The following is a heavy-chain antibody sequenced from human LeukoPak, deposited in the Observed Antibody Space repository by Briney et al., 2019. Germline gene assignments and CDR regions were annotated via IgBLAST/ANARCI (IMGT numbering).Heavy chain of an antibody. Sequence: GGSLRLSCAASGSTFSDYYINWIRQAPGKGLEWVSHISSSTGYTNYADSVKGRFTISRDNTKNSLYLQMNSLRAEDTAVYYCARDAADYNDTSGYYDGFDIWGQGTMVTVSS. J-gene: IGHJ3*02. CDR1: GSTFSDYY. CDR3: ARDAADYNDTSGYYDGFDI. V-gene: IGHV3-11*05. D-gene: IGHD3-22*01. CDR2: ISSSTGYT.